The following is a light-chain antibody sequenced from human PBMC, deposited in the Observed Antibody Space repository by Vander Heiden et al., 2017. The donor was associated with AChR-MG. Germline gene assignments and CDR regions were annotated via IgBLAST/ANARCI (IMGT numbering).Light chain of an antibody. CDR3: QQRSNWPLYT. CDR1: QSVSSY. CDR2: DAS. J-gene: IGKJ2*01. V-gene: IGKV3-11*01. Sequence: EIVLTQSPATLSLSSGPRCSLSSMTRQSVSSYFAWYEQKPGQAPRLLIYDASNRATGIPARFSGSGYGTDFTLTISSLEQEDFAVYYCQQRSNWPLYTFGQGTKLEIK.